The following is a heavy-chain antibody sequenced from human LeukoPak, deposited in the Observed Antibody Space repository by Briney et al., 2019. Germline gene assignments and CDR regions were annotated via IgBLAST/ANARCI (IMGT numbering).Heavy chain of an antibody. CDR3: ARDDRRYGHDFDY. CDR1: GFTFSSYD. V-gene: IGHV3-13*01. Sequence: GGSLRLSCAASGFTFSSYDMHWVRQATGKGLEWVSAIGTAGDTYYPGSVKGRFTISRENAKNSLYLQMNSLRAEDTAVYYCARDDRRYGHDFDYWGQGTLVTVSS. J-gene: IGHJ4*02. D-gene: IGHD1-1*01. CDR2: IGTAGDT.